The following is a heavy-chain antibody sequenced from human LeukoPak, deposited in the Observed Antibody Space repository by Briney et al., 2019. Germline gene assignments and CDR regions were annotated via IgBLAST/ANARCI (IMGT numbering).Heavy chain of an antibody. CDR1: GYTFTGYY. CDR3: ARDLYDTTADFGY. CDR2: INPNSGGT. Sequence: ASVKVSCKASGYTFTGYYMHWVRQAPGQGLEWMGWINPNSGGTNYAQKFQGRVTMTRDTSISTAYMELSRLRSDDTAVYYCARDLYDTTADFGYWGQGTLVTASS. V-gene: IGHV1-2*02. D-gene: IGHD3-22*01. J-gene: IGHJ4*02.